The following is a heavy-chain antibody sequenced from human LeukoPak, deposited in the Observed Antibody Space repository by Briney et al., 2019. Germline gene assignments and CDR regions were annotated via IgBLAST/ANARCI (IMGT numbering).Heavy chain of an antibody. CDR1: GGSFSGYY. CDR3: ASVGGHCSGGSCYKHYYYYMDV. J-gene: IGHJ6*03. CDR2: INHSGST. Sequence: SETLSLTCAVYGGSFSGYYWSWIRQPPGKGLEWIGEINHSGSTNYNPSLKGRVTISVDTSKNQFSLKLSSVTAADTAVYYCASVGGHCSGGSCYKHYYYYMDVWGKGTTVTVSS. V-gene: IGHV4-34*01. D-gene: IGHD2-15*01.